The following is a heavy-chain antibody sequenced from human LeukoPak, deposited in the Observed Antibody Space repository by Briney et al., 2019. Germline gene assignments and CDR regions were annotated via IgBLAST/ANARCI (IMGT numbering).Heavy chain of an antibody. Sequence: SGGSLTLSCAASGFTFSTYTMSWVRQAPGKGLEWFSSISSSSDYTHYAHSVKGRFTISRDNAKNSMYLQLHSLRAEDTAVYYCARDGVWGQGTTVTVSS. CDR1: GFTFSTYT. CDR3: ARDGV. CDR2: ISSSSDYT. V-gene: IGHV3-21*01. J-gene: IGHJ6*02.